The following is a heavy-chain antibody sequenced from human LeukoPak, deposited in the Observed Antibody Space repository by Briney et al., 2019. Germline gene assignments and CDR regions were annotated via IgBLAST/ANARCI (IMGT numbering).Heavy chain of an antibody. CDR3: ARTTYGDYGPSDY. J-gene: IGHJ4*02. D-gene: IGHD4-17*01. CDR1: GLTFSSYG. V-gene: IGHV3-30*03. CDR2: ISYDGSNK. Sequence: PGGSLRLSCAASGLTFSSYGMHWVHQAPGKGLEWVAVISYDGSNKYYADSVKGRFTISRDNSKNTLYLQMNSLRAEDTAVYYCARTTYGDYGPSDYWGQGTLVTVSS.